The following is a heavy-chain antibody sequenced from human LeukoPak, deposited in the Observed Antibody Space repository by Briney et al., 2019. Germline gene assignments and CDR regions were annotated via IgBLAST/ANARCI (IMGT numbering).Heavy chain of an antibody. Sequence: PSETLSLTCTVSGGSISSYYWSWIRQPPGKGLEWIGYIYYSGSTNYNPSLKSRVTISVDTSKNQFSLKLSSVTAADTAVYYCARGEVGAIVDYWGQGTLVTVSS. D-gene: IGHD1-26*01. CDR3: ARGEVGAIVDY. V-gene: IGHV4-59*01. J-gene: IGHJ4*02. CDR2: IYYSGST. CDR1: GGSISSYY.